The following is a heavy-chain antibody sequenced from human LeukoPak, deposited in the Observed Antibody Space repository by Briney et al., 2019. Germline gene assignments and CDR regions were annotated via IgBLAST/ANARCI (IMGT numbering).Heavy chain of an antibody. V-gene: IGHV3-30*04. CDR2: ISYDGSNK. Sequence: GRSLRLSCAASGFTFSSYAMHWVRQARGKGLEWVAVISYDGSNKYYADSVKGRFTISRDNSKNTLYLQMNSLRAEDTAVYYCARVMCGGDCYLYYYMDVWGKGTTVTVSS. J-gene: IGHJ6*03. CDR1: GFTFSSYA. CDR3: ARVMCGGDCYLYYYMDV. D-gene: IGHD2-21*02.